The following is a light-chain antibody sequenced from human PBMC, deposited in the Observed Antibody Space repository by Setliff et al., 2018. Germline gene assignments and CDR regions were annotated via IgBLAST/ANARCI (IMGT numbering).Light chain of an antibody. V-gene: IGLV3-21*04. CDR3: QVWDSGSEHYV. CDR1: NIGGKS. Sequence: SYELTQPPSVPVAPGKTARITCGGNNIGGKSVNWYQQKPGQAPVLVIYYDSDRPSGIPERFFGSNSGNTATLTISRVEAGVEADYYCQVWDSGSEHYVFGTGTKVTVL. J-gene: IGLJ1*01. CDR2: YDS.